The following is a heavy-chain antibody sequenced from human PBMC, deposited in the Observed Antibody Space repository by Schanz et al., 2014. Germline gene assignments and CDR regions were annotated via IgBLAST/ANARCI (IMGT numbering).Heavy chain of an antibody. J-gene: IGHJ6*02. V-gene: IGHV3-48*01. CDR1: GLIFSTYT. CDR3: ATEGPRGTRHPINYYYAMES. D-gene: IGHD6-6*01. CDR2: ISFSGNTI. Sequence: EVQLVESGGGLVRPGGSLRLSCTTSGLIFSTYTLNWVRQAPGKGLEWISYISFSGNTIYYADSVKGRFTISRDNAKNSVFLQMNRLRAEDTAVYYCATEGPRGTRHPINYYYAMESWGQGTKVTV.